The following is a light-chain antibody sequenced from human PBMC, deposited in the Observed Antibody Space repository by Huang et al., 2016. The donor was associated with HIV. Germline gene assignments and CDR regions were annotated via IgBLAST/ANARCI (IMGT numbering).Light chain of an antibody. V-gene: IGKV3-20*01. J-gene: IGKJ1*01. CDR3: QQYGTSPWT. Sequence: EIVLTQSPGTLFLSPGEGATVSCRANESVRSTYLAWYRQSGGQAPRLLSYGASNRATGIPDRFSGSGSGTDFTLTISRLEPEDFAVYYCQQYGTSPWTFGQGTKVEIK. CDR1: ESVRSTY. CDR2: GAS.